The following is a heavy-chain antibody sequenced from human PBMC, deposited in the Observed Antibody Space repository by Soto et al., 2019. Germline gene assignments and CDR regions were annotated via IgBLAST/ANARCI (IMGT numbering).Heavy chain of an antibody. J-gene: IGHJ6*02. CDR2: IIPIFGTA. D-gene: IGHD3-10*01. V-gene: IGHV1-69*13. CDR3: ALHYGSGSNYYYYGMDV. Sequence: SVKVSCKASGGTFSSYAISWVRQAPGQGFEWMGGIIPIFGTANYAQKFQGRVTMTADESTSTAYMELSSLRSEDTAVYYCALHYGSGSNYYYYGMDVWGQGTTVTVSS. CDR1: GGTFSSYA.